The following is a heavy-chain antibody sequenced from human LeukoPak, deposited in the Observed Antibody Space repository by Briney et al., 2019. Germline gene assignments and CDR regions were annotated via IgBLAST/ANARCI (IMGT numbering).Heavy chain of an antibody. J-gene: IGHJ4*02. Sequence: SETLSLTCTVSNDSISFYYWTWIRQPPGKGLEWIGYVYYTGSSNSNPSLKSRVTISVDTSKNEFSLNLTSVTAADTAVYFCARCADYAHGPPDYWGQGILVTVSS. CDR1: NDSISFYY. V-gene: IGHV4-59*01. CDR3: ARCADYAHGPPDY. D-gene: IGHD2-2*01. CDR2: VYYTGSS.